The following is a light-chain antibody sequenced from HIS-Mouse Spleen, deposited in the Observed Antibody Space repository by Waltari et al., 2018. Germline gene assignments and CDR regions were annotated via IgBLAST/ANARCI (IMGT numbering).Light chain of an antibody. CDR3: QQYYSTLTWT. CDR1: QSVLYSSNNKNY. J-gene: IGKJ1*01. CDR2: WAS. V-gene: IGKV4-1*01. Sequence: DIVMTQSPDSLAVSLGERATINCKSSQSVLYSSNNKNYLAWYQQKPGQPPKQLIYWASTRESGVPDRFSGSGSGTDFTLTISSLQAEDVAVSYCQQYYSTLTWTFGQGTKVEIK.